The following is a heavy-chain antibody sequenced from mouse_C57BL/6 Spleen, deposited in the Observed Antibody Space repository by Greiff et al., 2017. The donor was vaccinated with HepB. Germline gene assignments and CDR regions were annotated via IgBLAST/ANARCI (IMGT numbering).Heavy chain of an antibody. J-gene: IGHJ4*01. V-gene: IGHV1-15*01. CDR3: TSPKYDGSSYPYYAMDY. CDR1: GYTFTDYE. CDR2: IDPETGGT. D-gene: IGHD1-1*01. Sequence: VQLQQSGAELVRPGASVTLSCKASGYTFTDYEMHWVKQTPVHGLEWIGAIDPETGGTAYNQKFKGKAILTADKSSSTAYMELRSLTSEDSAVYYCTSPKYDGSSYPYYAMDYWGQGTSVTVAS.